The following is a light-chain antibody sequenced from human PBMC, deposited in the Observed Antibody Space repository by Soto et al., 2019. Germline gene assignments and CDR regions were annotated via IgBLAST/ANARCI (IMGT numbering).Light chain of an antibody. CDR3: QHPYCTVRR. V-gene: IGKV1-5*01. CDR1: QSISSW. Sequence: DIEWTQAPSTLSVYLGDRVTITCRATQSISSWLAWYQQKPGKAPNLLIYDASRLQSGVPSRFSGSGSGTEFTLTISCLHPDYFDSYCCQHPYCTVRRFGQGTQVDIK. CDR2: DAS. J-gene: IGKJ1*01.